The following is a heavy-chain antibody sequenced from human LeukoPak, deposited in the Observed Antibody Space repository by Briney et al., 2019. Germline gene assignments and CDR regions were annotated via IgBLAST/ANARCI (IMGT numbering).Heavy chain of an antibody. CDR3: ARGRRILVGDVNAGDFFDF. V-gene: IGHV1-2*02. CDR2: LHPNSGGT. Sequence: ASVKVSYKTSGYTFTDYYIHLVRQAPGQGLDWMGLLHPNSGGTYYARKFQGRVTMTRDTSISTAYMELSRLKSDDTAVFYCARGRRILVGDVNAGDFFDFWGQGTLVTVSS. D-gene: IGHD1-26*01. J-gene: IGHJ4*02. CDR1: GYTFTDYY.